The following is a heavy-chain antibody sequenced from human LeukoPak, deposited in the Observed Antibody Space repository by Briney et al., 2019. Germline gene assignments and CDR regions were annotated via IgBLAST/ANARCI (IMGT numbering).Heavy chain of an antibody. CDR2: INHSGST. V-gene: IGHV4-34*01. CDR1: GGSFSGYY. Sequence: SETLSLTCAVYGGSFSGYYWSWIRQPPGKGLEWIGEINHSGSTNYNPSLKSRVTISVDTSKNQFSLKLSSVTAADTAVYYCARGYGSSWYPTFDYWGQGTLVTVSS. J-gene: IGHJ4*02. CDR3: ARGYGSSWYPTFDY. D-gene: IGHD6-13*01.